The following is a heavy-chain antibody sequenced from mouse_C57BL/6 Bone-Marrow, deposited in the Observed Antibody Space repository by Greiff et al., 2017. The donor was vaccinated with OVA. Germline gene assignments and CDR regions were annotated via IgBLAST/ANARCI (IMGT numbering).Heavy chain of an antibody. J-gene: IGHJ1*03. CDR2: ISSGSSTI. CDR1: GFTFSDYG. Sequence: EVKLVESGGGLVKPGGSLKLSCAASGFTFSDYGMHWVRQAPEKGLEWVAYISSGSSTIYYADTVKGRFTISRDNAKNTLFLQMTSLRSEDTAMYYCARINYWYCDVWGTGTTVTVSS. CDR3: ARINYWYCDV. V-gene: IGHV5-17*01.